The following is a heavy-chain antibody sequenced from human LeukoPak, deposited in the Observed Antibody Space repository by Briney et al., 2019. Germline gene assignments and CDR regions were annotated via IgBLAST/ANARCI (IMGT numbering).Heavy chain of an antibody. CDR3: ASYYGVSHYYYYYYMDV. CDR1: GGSISSGSYY. J-gene: IGHJ6*03. V-gene: IGHV4-61*02. D-gene: IGHD4-17*01. Sequence: SETLSLTCTVSGGSISSGSYYWSWIRQPAGKGLQWIGRIYTSGSTNYNPSLKSRVTISVDTSKNQFSLKLSSVTAADTAVYYCASYYGVSHYYYYYYMDVWGKGTTVTVSS. CDR2: IYTSGST.